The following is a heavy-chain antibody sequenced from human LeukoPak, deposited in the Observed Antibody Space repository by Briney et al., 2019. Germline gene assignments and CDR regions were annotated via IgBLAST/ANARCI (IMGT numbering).Heavy chain of an antibody. CDR2: IYYGGST. CDR3: ARAAVAVVAASTWFDP. D-gene: IGHD2-15*01. CDR1: GGSISSGGYY. J-gene: IGHJ5*02. V-gene: IGHV4-31*03. Sequence: SETLSLTCTVSGGSISSGGYYWSWIRQHPGKGLEWIGYIYYGGSTYYNPSLKSRVTISVDTSKNQFSLKLSSVTAADTAVYYCARAAVAVVAASTWFDPWGQGTLVTVSS.